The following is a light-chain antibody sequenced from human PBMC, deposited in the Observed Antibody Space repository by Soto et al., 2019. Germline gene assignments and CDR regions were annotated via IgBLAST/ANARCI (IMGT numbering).Light chain of an antibody. J-gene: IGKJ1*01. Sequence: EIVLTQSPCTLSLSPGERATISCRASQSVSSYLAWYQQKPGQAPRLLIYDASSRATGIPDRFSGSGSGTDFTLTISRLEPEDSAVYYCQQHGTTFGQGTKVDIK. V-gene: IGKV3-20*01. CDR3: QQHGTT. CDR1: QSVSSY. CDR2: DAS.